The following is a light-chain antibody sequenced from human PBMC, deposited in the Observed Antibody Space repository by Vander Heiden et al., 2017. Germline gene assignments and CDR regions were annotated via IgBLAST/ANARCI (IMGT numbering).Light chain of an antibody. V-gene: IGLV1-40*01. CDR1: RSNIPLGYE. Sequence: QSVLTHPPSVSGAPGQRVTIPCIGARSNIPLGYEVHWYQQLPGTAPKLLIYDNSNRPSGVPDRFSGSKLDNSASLAITGLQAEDEADYYCQSYDTRLSAWVFGGGTKVTVL. J-gene: IGLJ3*02. CDR3: QSYDTRLSAWV. CDR2: DNS.